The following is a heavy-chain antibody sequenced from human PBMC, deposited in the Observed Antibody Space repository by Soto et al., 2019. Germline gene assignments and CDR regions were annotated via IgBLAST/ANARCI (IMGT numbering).Heavy chain of an antibody. CDR3: ARPRIGDYVSRWFDP. Sequence: SETLSLTCTVSGGSISSSSYYWGWIRQPPGKGLEWIGTIYYSGSTYYNPSLKSRVTISVDTSKNQFSLKLSSVTAADTAVYYCARPRIGDYVSRWFDPWGQGTLVTVSS. V-gene: IGHV4-39*01. J-gene: IGHJ5*02. CDR2: IYYSGST. CDR1: GGSISSSSYY. D-gene: IGHD4-17*01.